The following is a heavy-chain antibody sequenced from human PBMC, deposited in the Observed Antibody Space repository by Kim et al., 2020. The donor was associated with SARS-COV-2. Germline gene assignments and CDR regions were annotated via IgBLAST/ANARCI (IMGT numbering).Heavy chain of an antibody. CDR2: IEKSDETT. V-gene: IGHV3-23*05. D-gene: IGHD2-8*01. J-gene: IGHJ4*02. CDR1: GFTFTRNA. Sequence: GGSLRLSCAASGFTFTRNAMAWVRQAPGKGLQWVAAIEKSDETTYAVSVKGRVTISSDTSKNTLYLQLNGLRAEDTAIYDYSTNGYRLAFDYWGQGTLVT. CDR3: STNGYRLAFDY.